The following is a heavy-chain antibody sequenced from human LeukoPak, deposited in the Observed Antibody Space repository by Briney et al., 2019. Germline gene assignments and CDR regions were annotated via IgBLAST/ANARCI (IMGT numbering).Heavy chain of an antibody. CDR3: ARGAKYYDILTAYHDFDAFNI. CDR1: GYTFTSYG. V-gene: IGHV1-18*01. CDR2: ISAYNGNT. Sequence: ASVKVSCKASGYTFTSYGISWVRQAPGQGLEWMGWISAYNGNTNYAQKLQGRVTMTTDTSTSTAYMELRSLRSDDTAVYYCARGAKYYDILTAYHDFDAFNIWGQGTMVTVSS. J-gene: IGHJ3*02. D-gene: IGHD3-9*01.